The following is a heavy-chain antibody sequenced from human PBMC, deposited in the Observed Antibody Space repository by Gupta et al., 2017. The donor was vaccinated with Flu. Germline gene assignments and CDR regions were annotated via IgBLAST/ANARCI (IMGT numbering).Heavy chain of an antibody. CDR2: ISSSSSTI. D-gene: IGHD3-22*01. V-gene: IGHV3-48*02. CDR1: GFTFSSYS. CDR3: ARDNPLEGYYGASDAFDI. J-gene: IGHJ3*02. Sequence: EVQLVESGGGLVQPGGSLRLSCAASGFTFSSYSMNWVRQAPGKGLEWVSYISSSSSTIYYADSVKGRFTISRDNAKNSLYLQMNSLRDEDTAVYYCARDNPLEGYYGASDAFDIWGQGTMVTVSS.